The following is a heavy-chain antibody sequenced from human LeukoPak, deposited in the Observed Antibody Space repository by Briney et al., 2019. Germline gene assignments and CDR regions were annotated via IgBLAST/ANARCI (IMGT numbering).Heavy chain of an antibody. CDR2: TYYRSKWYN. D-gene: IGHD1-26*01. CDR3: ASGSSPRGGDAFDI. Sequence: SQTLSLTCAISGDSVSSNSAAWNWIRQSPSRGLEWLGRTYYRSKWYNDYAVSVKGRITINPDTSKNQFSLQLNSVTPEDTAVYYCASGSSPRGGDAFDIRGQGTMVTVSS. V-gene: IGHV6-1*01. CDR1: GDSVSSNSAA. J-gene: IGHJ3*02.